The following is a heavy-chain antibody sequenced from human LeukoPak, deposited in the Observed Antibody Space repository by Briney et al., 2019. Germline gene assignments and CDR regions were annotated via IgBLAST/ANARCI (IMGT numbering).Heavy chain of an antibody. J-gene: IGHJ4*02. CDR3: ARDYVAVAGEFDY. V-gene: IGHV1-69*04. CDR1: GGTFSSYA. CDR2: IIPILGIA. Sequence: GASVKVSCKASGGTFSSYAISWVRQAPGQGLEWMGRIIPILGIANYAQKFQGRVTITADKSTSTAYMELSSLRSEDTAVYYCARDYVAVAGEFDYWGQGTLVTVSS. D-gene: IGHD6-19*01.